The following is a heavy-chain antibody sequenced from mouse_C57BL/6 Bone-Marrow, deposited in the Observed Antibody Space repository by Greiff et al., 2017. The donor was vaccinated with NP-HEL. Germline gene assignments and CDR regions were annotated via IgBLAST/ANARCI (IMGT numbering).Heavy chain of an antibody. D-gene: IGHD2-1*01. CDR3: ARWSYGNYGFAY. Sequence: EVQRVESGGGLVQPGGSLSLSCAASGFTFTDYYMSWVRQPPGKALEWLGFIRNKANGYTTEYSASVKGRFTIYRDNSQSILYLQMNARGAEDSATYYCARWSYGNYGFAYWGQGTLVTVSA. CDR2: IRNKANGYTT. CDR1: GFTFTDYY. J-gene: IGHJ3*01. V-gene: IGHV7-3*01.